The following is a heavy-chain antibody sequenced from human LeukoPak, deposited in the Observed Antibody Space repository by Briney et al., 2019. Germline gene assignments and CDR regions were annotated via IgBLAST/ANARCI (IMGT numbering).Heavy chain of an antibody. CDR2: IYYSGST. CDR1: GGSISSYY. V-gene: IGHV4-59*12. CDR3: ARAGYSSGWYGNYFDY. D-gene: IGHD6-19*01. J-gene: IGHJ4*02. Sequence: SETLSLTCTVSGGSISSYYWSWIRQPPGKGLEWIGYIYYSGSTNYNPSLKSRVTISVDTSKNQFSLKLSSVTAADTAVYYCARAGYSSGWYGNYFDYWGQGTLVTVSS.